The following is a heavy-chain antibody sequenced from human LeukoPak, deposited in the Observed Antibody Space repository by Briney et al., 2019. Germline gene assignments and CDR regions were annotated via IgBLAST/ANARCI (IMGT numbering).Heavy chain of an antibody. J-gene: IGHJ4*02. CDR1: GFTFSSYS. CDR3: ARGATPGDYYDSSGSGIVDY. D-gene: IGHD3-22*01. Sequence: GGSLRLSCAASGFTFSSYSMNWVRQAPGKGLEWVSSISSSSSYIYYADSVKGRFTISRDNAKNSLYLQMNSLRAEDAAVYYCARGATPGDYYDSSGSGIVDYWGQGTLVTVSS. CDR2: ISSSSSYI. V-gene: IGHV3-21*01.